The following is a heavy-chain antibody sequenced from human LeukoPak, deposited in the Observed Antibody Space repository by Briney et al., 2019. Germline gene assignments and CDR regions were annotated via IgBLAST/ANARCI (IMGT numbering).Heavy chain of an antibody. V-gene: IGHV3-7*01. Sequence: GGSLRLSCAASGFAFSDYWMSWVRQAPGKGLEWVANIKKDGGDKYYVESVKGRFTVSRDNSKDTLYLQMNSLRPEDSAVYYCAKDPLGRYGGYLGGQGTLVIVSS. CDR2: IKKDGGDK. CDR1: GFAFSDYW. CDR3: AKDPLGRYGGYL. J-gene: IGHJ4*02. D-gene: IGHD4-23*01.